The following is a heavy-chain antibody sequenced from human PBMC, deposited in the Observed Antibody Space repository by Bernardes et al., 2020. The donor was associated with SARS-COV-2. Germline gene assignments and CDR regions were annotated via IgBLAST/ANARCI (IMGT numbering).Heavy chain of an antibody. CDR3: VRSPTDDENAYYGMDV. Sequence: SETLSLTCAVYGGSFSGYSWSWIRQPPGKGLEWIGEINHSGRTKYNPSLKSRVTISVDTSKNQFSLNLSSMTAADRAVYYCVRSPTDDENAYYGMDVWGQGTSVTVSS. D-gene: IGHD1-1*01. J-gene: IGHJ6*02. CDR2: INHSGRT. V-gene: IGHV4-34*01. CDR1: GGSFSGYS.